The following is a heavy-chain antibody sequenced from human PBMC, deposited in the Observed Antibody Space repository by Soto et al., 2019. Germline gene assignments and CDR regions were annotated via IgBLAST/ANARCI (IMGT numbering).Heavy chain of an antibody. CDR3: ARDRGRYQSNCFAF. CDR2: IGGSGVTT. Sequence: EVQLLESGGGLVQPGGSLRLSCAASGFTFSDYAMSWVRQAPGKGLEWVSTIGGSGVTTYYADSVKGRFTISRDNSKNTGYLQMNSLRAEGGGMLYCARDRGRYQSNCFAFRGQGTRVTVSS. D-gene: IGHD3-16*02. J-gene: IGHJ4*02. V-gene: IGHV3-23*01. CDR1: GFTFSDYA.